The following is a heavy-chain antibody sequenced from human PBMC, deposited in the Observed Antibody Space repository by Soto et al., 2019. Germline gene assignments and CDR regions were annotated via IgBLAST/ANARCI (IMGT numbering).Heavy chain of an antibody. V-gene: IGHV1-18*01. D-gene: IGHD2-2*01. Sequence: ASLKVTCKALGYTFTNYGLNWVRQAPGQGLEWMGWITTHNGDTNYAQNLHGRVTMTTDTSTDTAYMELRSLKFDDTAVYYCARDRIGSTSVMYGIDVRGQGPTFPV. CDR2: ITTHNGDT. CDR3: ARDRIGSTSVMYGIDV. CDR1: GYTFTNYG. J-gene: IGHJ6*02.